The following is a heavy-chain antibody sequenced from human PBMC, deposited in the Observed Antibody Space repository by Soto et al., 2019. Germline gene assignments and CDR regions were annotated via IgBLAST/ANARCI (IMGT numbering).Heavy chain of an antibody. Sequence: QVQLVQSGAEVQKPGSSVKVSCKASGGTFSSYAISWVRQAPGQGLEWMGGIIPIFGTANYAQKFQGRVTITADESTSTVYMELSSLSSEDTAVYYCARVVLCRWELLRRAFDIWGQGTMVTVSS. CDR1: GGTFSSYA. V-gene: IGHV1-69*01. D-gene: IGHD1-26*01. CDR2: IIPIFGTA. CDR3: ARVVLCRWELLRRAFDI. J-gene: IGHJ3*02.